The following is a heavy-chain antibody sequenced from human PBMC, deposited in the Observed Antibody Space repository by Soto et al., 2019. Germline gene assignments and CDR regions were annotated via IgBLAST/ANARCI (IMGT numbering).Heavy chain of an antibody. CDR2: INAGNGNT. CDR1: GYPFTSYA. CDR3: AREQHSSGWYDYYYYGMDV. J-gene: IGHJ6*02. Sequence: ASVKVSCKASGYPFTSYAMHWVRQAPGQRHEWMGWINAGNGNTKYSQKFQGRVTITRDTSASTAYMELSSLRSEDTAVYYCAREQHSSGWYDYYYYGMDVWGQGTTVTVSS. D-gene: IGHD6-19*01. V-gene: IGHV1-3*01.